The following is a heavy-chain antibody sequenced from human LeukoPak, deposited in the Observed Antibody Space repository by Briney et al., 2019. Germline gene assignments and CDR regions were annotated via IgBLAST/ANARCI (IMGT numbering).Heavy chain of an antibody. CDR3: ARGHQGGYYDY. CDR2: IYYSGNT. CDR1: AGSISSDSYY. Sequence: SETLSLTCTVSAGSISSDSYYWGWIRQPPGKGLEWIGTIYYSGNTYYNPSLKSRLTISVDTSKNQFSLKLSSVTAADTAVYYCARGHQGGYYDYWGQGTLVTVSS. J-gene: IGHJ4*02. D-gene: IGHD3-22*01. V-gene: IGHV4-39*07.